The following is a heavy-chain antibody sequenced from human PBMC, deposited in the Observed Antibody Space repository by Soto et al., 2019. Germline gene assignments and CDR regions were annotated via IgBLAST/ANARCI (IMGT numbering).Heavy chain of an antibody. CDR1: GFAFGNYL. CDR3: ARAEVDY. J-gene: IGHJ4*02. CDR2: MTSDGRTI. V-gene: IGHV3-74*03. Sequence: GGSQRLSCAASGFAFGNYLMHWVRQPPGKGPEWVSRMTSDGRTIQYADSVKGRFTVSRDNAKNTLYLQMNSLRAEDTAVYYCARAEVDYWGPGTLVTVSS.